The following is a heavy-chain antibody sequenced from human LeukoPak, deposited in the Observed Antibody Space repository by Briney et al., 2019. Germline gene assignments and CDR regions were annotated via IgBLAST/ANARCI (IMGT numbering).Heavy chain of an antibody. Sequence: RASVKVSCKASGHTFTGHYMHWVRQAHGQGLERMGWINANSGGTNYAQKFQGRVTMTRDTSISTAYMELSRLRSDDTAVYYCARISRVGATGHYYYSMDVWGKGTTVTVSS. D-gene: IGHD1-26*01. CDR1: GHTFTGHY. V-gene: IGHV1-2*02. J-gene: IGHJ6*03. CDR3: ARISRVGATGHYYYSMDV. CDR2: INANSGGT.